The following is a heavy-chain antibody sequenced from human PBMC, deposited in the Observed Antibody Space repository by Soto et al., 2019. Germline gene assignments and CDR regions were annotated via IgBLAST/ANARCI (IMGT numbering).Heavy chain of an antibody. CDR1: GGSISSDY. CDR3: VRGQWFDP. CDR2: IYYSGT. V-gene: IGHV4-59*01. J-gene: IGHJ5*02. Sequence: SETLSLTCTVSGGSISSDYWSWIRQPPGKGLEWIGYIYYSGTNYNPSLKSRVTISVDTSKNQLSLKLSSVTAADTAVYYCVRGQWFDPWGQGTLVTVSS.